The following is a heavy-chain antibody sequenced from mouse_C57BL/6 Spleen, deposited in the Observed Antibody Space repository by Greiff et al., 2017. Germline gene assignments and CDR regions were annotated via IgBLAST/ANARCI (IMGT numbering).Heavy chain of an antibody. D-gene: IGHD2-4*01. CDR2: ISYDGSN. CDR1: GYSITSGYY. V-gene: IGHV3-6*01. Sequence: EVHLVVSGPGLVKPSQSLSLTCSVTGYSITSGYYWNWIRQFPGNKLEWMGYISYDGSNNYNPSLKNRISITRDTSKNQFFLKLNSVTTEDTATYYCARDIGYDYAKVWFAYWGQGTLVTVSA. CDR3: ARDIGYDYAKVWFAY. J-gene: IGHJ3*01.